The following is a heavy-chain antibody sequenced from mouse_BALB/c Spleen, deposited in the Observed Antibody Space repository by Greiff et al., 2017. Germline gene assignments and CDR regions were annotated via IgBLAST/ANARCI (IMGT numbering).Heavy chain of an antibody. CDR3: ARGGYGKSYYAMDY. V-gene: IGHV5-9-4*01. J-gene: IGHJ4*01. Sequence: EVQLVESGGGLVKPGGSLKLSCAASGFTFSSYAMSWVRQSPEKRLEWVAEISSGGSYTYYPDTVTGRFTISRDNAKNTLYLEMSSLRSEDTAMYYCARGGYGKSYYAMDYWGQGTSVTVSS. D-gene: IGHD2-10*02. CDR1: GFTFSSYA. CDR2: ISSGGSYT.